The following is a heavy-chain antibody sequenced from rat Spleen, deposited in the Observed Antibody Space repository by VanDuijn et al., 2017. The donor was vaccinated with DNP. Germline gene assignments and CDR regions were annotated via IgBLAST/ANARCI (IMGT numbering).Heavy chain of an antibody. Sequence: EVQLQESGPGLVKPSQSLSLTCSVTSYSITNDYRWNWIRKFPGNKLEWMGYINSAGSTNYNPSLKSRFSITRDTSKNQFFLQVNSITTEDTATYYCAIQLGVFDYGGQGVMVIISS. D-gene: IGHD5-1*01. CDR2: INSAGST. CDR1: SYSITNDYR. CDR3: AIQLGVFDY. J-gene: IGHJ2*01. V-gene: IGHV3-3*01.